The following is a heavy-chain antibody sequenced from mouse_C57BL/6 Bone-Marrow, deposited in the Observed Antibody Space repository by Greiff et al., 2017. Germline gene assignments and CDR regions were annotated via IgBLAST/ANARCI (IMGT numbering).Heavy chain of an antibody. V-gene: IGHV14-2*01. CDR1: GFNIKDYY. J-gene: IGHJ1*03. CDR3: ARPTIYYDYYWYFDV. D-gene: IGHD2-4*01. Sequence: VHVKQSGAELVKPGASVKLSCTASGFNIKDYYMHWVKQRTEQGLEWIGRIDPEDGETKYAPKFQGKATITADTSSNTAYLQLSSLTSEDTAVYYCARPTIYYDYYWYFDVWGTGTTVTVSS. CDR2: IDPEDGET.